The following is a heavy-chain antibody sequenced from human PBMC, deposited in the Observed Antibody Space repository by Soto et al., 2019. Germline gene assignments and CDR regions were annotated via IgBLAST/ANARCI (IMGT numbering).Heavy chain of an antibody. CDR3: ARTFSGDYRRGP. CDR1: GFTVSNHY. D-gene: IGHD1-26*01. CDR2: IYAGGNT. J-gene: IGHJ5*02. Sequence: LRLSCAASGFTVSNHYMSWVRQAPGKGLEWVSVIYAGGNTYYADSVKGRFTISRDSSKNTRYLQMNSLRAEDSAMYYCARTFSGDYRRGPWGKGTLVTVSS. V-gene: IGHV3-53*01.